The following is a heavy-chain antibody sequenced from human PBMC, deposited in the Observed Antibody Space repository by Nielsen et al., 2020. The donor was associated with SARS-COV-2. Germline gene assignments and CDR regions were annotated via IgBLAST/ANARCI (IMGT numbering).Heavy chain of an antibody. J-gene: IGHJ4*02. V-gene: IGHV1-69*04. D-gene: IGHD5-12*01. CDR3: AGGAGGYLTSY. CDR2: IIPILGIA. CDR1: GGTFSSYA. Sequence: SVKVSCKASGGTFSSYAISWVRQAPGQGLEWMGRIIPILGIANYAQKFQGRVTITADKSTSTAYMELSSLRSEDTAVYYCAGGAGGYLTSYWGQGTLVTVSS.